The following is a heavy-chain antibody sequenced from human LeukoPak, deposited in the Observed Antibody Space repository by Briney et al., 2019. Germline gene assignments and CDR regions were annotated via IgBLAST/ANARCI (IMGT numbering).Heavy chain of an antibody. J-gene: IGHJ4*02. CDR3: ARARDDYGGEYFDY. Sequence: PGGSLRLSCAASGFTFSSYWMHWVRQAPGKGLVWVSRINSDGSSTNHADSVKGRFTISRDNAKNTLYLQMNSLRADDTAVYYCARARDDYGGEYFDYWGQGTLVTVSS. V-gene: IGHV3-74*01. CDR1: GFTFSSYW. D-gene: IGHD4-23*01. CDR2: INSDGSST.